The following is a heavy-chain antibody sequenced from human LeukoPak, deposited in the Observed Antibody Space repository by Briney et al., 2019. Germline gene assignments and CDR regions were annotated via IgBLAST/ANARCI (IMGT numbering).Heavy chain of an antibody. CDR2: IIPIFGTA. V-gene: IGHV1-69*13. Sequence: ASVKVSCKASGGTFSSYVISWVRQAPGQGLEWTGGIIPIFGTANYAQKFQGRVTITADESTSTAYMELSSLRSEDTAVYYCARALLRYCSSTSCYWFDPWGQGTLVTVSS. J-gene: IGHJ5*02. CDR1: GGTFSSYV. CDR3: ARALLRYCSSTSCYWFDP. D-gene: IGHD2-2*01.